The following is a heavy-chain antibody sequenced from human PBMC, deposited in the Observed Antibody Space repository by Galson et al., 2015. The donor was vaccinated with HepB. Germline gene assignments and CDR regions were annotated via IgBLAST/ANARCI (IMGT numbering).Heavy chain of an antibody. CDR2: INPSGGST. Sequence: SVKVSCKASGYTFTSYYMHWVRQAPGQGLEWMGIINPSGGSTSYAQKFQGRVTMTRDTSTSTVYMELSSLRSEDTAVYYCATALYSGGDCYQTECDYWGQGTLVTVSS. D-gene: IGHD2-21*02. CDR3: ATALYSGGDCYQTECDY. V-gene: IGHV1-46*01. J-gene: IGHJ4*02. CDR1: GYTFTSYY.